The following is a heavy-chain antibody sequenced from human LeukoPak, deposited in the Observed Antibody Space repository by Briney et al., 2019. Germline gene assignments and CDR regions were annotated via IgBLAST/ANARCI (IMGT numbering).Heavy chain of an antibody. CDR1: GFTFSSYA. CDR2: ISGSGGSI. J-gene: IGHJ4*02. D-gene: IGHD1-26*01. V-gene: IGHV3-23*01. CDR3: AKDISLVGATYYY. Sequence: GGSLRLSCAASGFTFSSYAMSWVRQAPGKGLEWVSAISGSGGSIYYADSVKGRFTISRDNSKNTLYLQMNSLRAEDTAVYYCAKDISLVGATYYYWGQGTLVTVSS.